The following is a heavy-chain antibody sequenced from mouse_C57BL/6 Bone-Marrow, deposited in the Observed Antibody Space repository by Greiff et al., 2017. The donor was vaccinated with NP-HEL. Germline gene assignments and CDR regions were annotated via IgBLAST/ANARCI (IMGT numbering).Heavy chain of an antibody. D-gene: IGHD1-1*01. CDR1: GYTFTDYY. CDR3: ASIYYYGSSPYWYFDV. CDR2: IGPGSGST. Sequence: VQLQQSGAELVKPGASVKISCKASGYTFTDYYINWVKQRPGQGLEWIGKIGPGSGSTYYNEKFKGKATLTADKSSSTAYMQLSSLTSEDSAVYFCASIYYYGSSPYWYFDVWGTGTTVTVSS. J-gene: IGHJ1*03. V-gene: IGHV1-77*01.